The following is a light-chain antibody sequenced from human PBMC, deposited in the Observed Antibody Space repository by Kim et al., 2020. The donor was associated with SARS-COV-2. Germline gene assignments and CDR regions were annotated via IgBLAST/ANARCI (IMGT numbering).Light chain of an antibody. V-gene: IGKV1-17*01. Sequence: DIQMTQSPSSLSASVGDRVTITCRASQGITNDLGWYQQKPGKPPKRLIHAASNLQYGVPSRFSGSGSGTEFTLTISSLQPGDFATYYCLQHNGFPLTFGGGTKVDIK. CDR1: QGITND. CDR3: LQHNGFPLT. CDR2: AAS. J-gene: IGKJ4*01.